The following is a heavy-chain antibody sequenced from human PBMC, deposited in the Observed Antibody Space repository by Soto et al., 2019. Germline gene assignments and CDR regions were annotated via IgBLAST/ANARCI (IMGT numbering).Heavy chain of an antibody. Sequence: QVHLGQSGAEVKKPGASVKVSCKASGYTFTSYGITWVRPAPGQGLEWMGWISAHNGNTDYAQKLQGRVIVTRDTDTSTAYMELRSLRSDDTAVYYCARGRYGDYWGQGALVTVSS. CDR2: ISAHNGNT. D-gene: IGHD1-1*01. CDR3: ARGRYGDY. J-gene: IGHJ4*02. V-gene: IGHV1-18*01. CDR1: GYTFTSYG.